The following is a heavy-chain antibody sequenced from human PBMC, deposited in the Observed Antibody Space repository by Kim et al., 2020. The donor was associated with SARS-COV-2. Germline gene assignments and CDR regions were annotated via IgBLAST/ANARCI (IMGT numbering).Heavy chain of an antibody. J-gene: IGHJ5*01. D-gene: IGHD1-1*01. V-gene: IGHV3-33*06. CDR1: GFTFSSYA. CDR3: SKDVESTGTTDLNRFDS. CDR2: IWYNGNHE. Sequence: GGSLRLSCAASGFTFSSYAMHWVRQAPGKGLAWVAVIWYNGNHEFYADSVKGRFTISRDNSKNKLSLQMNSLRAEDTAVYYCSKDVESTGTTDLNRFDSWGQGTLVTVS.